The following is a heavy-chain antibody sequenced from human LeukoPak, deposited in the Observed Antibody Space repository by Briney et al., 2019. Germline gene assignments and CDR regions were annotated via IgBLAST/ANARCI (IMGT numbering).Heavy chain of an antibody. CDR1: GGSISSYY. V-gene: IGHV4-59*01. J-gene: IGHJ5*02. CDR2: IYYSGST. D-gene: IGHD6-13*01. CDR3: ARALRQQLVIGWFDP. Sequence: SETLSLTCTVSGGSISSYYWSWIRQPPGKGLEWSGYIYYSGSTNYNPSLKSRVTISVDTSKNQFFLRLSSVTAADTAVYYCARALRQQLVIGWFDPWGQGTLVTVSS.